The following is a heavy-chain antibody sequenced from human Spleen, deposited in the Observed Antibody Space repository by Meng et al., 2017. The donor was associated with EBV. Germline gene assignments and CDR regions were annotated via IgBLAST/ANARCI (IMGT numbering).Heavy chain of an antibody. V-gene: IGHV4-4*02. CDR3: ATAHCSGGGCPGGS. CDR2: IYHSGHT. J-gene: IGHJ5*02. D-gene: IGHD2-15*01. Sequence: VPSQESGPGLVKPSGTRSFTCAVSGDSIDSINWWNWVRQPPGKGLEWIGEIYHSGHTNYNPSLRSRVIMSVDKSKNQFSLDLTSVTAADTAIYYCATAHCSGGGCPGGSWGQGTLVTVSS. CDR1: GDSIDSINW.